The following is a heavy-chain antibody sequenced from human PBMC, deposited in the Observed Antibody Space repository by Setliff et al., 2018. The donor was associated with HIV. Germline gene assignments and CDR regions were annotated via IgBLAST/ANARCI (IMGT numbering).Heavy chain of an antibody. CDR2: ISNSGSFM. CDR3: AIHFDTSGHYSPIDS. CDR1: GFIFSRYS. V-gene: IGHV3-21*01. J-gene: IGHJ4*02. Sequence: GGSLRLSCAASGFIFSRYSMTWVRQAPGKGLEWVSSISNSGSFMYYADSVKGRFTISRDNAKNSLPLQMSSLRAEDTAVYYCAIHFDTSGHYSPIDSWGQGTLVTAPQ. D-gene: IGHD3-22*01.